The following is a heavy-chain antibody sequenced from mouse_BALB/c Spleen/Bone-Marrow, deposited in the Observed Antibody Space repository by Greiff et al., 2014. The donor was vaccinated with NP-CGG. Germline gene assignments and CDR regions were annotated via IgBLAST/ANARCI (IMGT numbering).Heavy chain of an antibody. D-gene: IGHD2-4*01. CDR3: ARGSMITTDWFAY. J-gene: IGHJ3*01. CDR1: GYTFTDYA. CDR2: ISTYSGNT. V-gene: IGHV1-67*01. Sequence: QVQLKESGPELVRPGVSVKISCKGSGYTFTDYAMHWVKQSHAKSLEWIGVISTYSGNTNYNQKFKGKATMTVDKSSSTAYIELARLTSEDSAIYYCARGSMITTDWFAYWGQGTLVTVSA.